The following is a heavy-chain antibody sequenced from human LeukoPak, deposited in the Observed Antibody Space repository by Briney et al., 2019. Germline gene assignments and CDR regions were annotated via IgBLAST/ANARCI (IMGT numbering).Heavy chain of an antibody. CDR3: ARDPRPGIAAAGTRGAWFDP. CDR2: ISAYNGNT. V-gene: IGHV1-18*01. CDR1: GYTFTSYG. J-gene: IGHJ5*02. Sequence: ASVKVSCKASGYTFTSYGISWVRQAPGQGLEWMGWISAYNGNTNYAQKLQGRVTMTTDTSTSTAYMELRSLRSDDTAVCYCARDPRPGIAAAGTRGAWFDPWGQGTLVTVSS. D-gene: IGHD6-13*01.